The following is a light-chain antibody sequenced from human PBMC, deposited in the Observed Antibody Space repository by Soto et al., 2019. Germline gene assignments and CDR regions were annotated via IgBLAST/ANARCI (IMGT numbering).Light chain of an antibody. Sequence: DIQLTPSPSFLSASVGDRVTMTWRARQGIRSYLALYQQKPGNAPKPLIYAASTLQRGVPSGFRGSGSETGFTPTIHSLQPEDFATFYCQQRNSYSRNLGQGTK. CDR1: QGIRSY. V-gene: IGKV1-9*01. J-gene: IGKJ2*01. CDR2: AAS. CDR3: QQRNSYSRN.